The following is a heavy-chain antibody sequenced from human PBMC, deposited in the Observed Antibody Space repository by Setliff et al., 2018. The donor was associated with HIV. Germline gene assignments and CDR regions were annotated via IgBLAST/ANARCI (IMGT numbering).Heavy chain of an antibody. CDR2: IYFNGKT. CDR1: GGSITNDNNY. J-gene: IGHJ5*02. Sequence: PSETLSLTCSVSGGSITNDNNYWGWIRQSPGKGLEWIGSIYFNGKTYNNPSLKSRVIMSVDRSRSQLSLKVNSVTAADTATYYCARRGRDGVFIMFATGFDPWGQGALVTVSS. D-gene: IGHD2-8*01. V-gene: IGHV4-39*01. CDR3: ARRGRDGVFIMFATGFDP.